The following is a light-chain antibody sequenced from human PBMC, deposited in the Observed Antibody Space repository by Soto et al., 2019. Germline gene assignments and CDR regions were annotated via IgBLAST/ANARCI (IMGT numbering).Light chain of an antibody. CDR3: QKYNSAPRT. V-gene: IGKV1-27*01. CDR1: QGISNY. CDR2: AAS. J-gene: IGKJ3*01. Sequence: DIQMTQSPSSLSASAGDRVTITCRASQGISNYLAWYQQKPGKVPKLLIYAASTLQSGVPSRFSGSGSGTDFTLTIIGLQPEDVATYYCQKYNSAPRTFGPGTKVDIK.